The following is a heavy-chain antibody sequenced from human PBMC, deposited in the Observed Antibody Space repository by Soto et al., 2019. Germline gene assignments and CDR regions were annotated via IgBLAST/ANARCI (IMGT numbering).Heavy chain of an antibody. CDR2: MNSNSGNT. CDR1: GYTFTSYD. Sequence: ASVKVSCKASGYTFTSYDINWVRQATGQGLEWMGWMNSNSGNTGYAQKFQGRVTMTRNTSISTAYMELGSLRSEDTAVYYCATSDILTGYYSSDYWGQGTLVTVSS. V-gene: IGHV1-8*01. D-gene: IGHD3-9*01. J-gene: IGHJ4*02. CDR3: ATSDILTGYYSSDY.